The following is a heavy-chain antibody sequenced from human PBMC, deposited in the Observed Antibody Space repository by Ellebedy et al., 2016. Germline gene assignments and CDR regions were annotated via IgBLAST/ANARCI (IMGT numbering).Heavy chain of an antibody. CDR1: GYTFTSYY. CDR2: INPSGGST. Sequence: ASVKVSCKASGYTFTSYYMHWVRQAPGQGLEWMGIINPSGGSTSYAQKFQGRVTMTRDTSTSTVYTELSSLRSEDTAVYYCARDRWDYGDYHGWFDYWGQGTLVTVSS. J-gene: IGHJ4*02. V-gene: IGHV1-46*01. CDR3: ARDRWDYGDYHGWFDY. D-gene: IGHD4-17*01.